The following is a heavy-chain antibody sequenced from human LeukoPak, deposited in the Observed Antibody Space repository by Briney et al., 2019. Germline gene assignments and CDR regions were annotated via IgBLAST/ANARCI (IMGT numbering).Heavy chain of an antibody. CDR3: AKDTASQSSGWLVDY. CDR2: IWYDGSNK. V-gene: IGHV3-33*06. J-gene: IGHJ4*02. CDR1: GFTFSSYG. D-gene: IGHD6-19*01. Sequence: PGGSLRLSCAASGFTFSSYGMHWVRQAPGKGLEWVAVIWYDGSNKYYADSVKGRFTISRDNSKNTLYLQMNSLRAEDTAVYYCAKDTASQSSGWLVDYWGQGTLVTVSS.